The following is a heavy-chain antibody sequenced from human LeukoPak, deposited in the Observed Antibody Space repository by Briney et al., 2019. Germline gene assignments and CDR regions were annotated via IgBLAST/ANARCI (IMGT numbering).Heavy chain of an antibody. CDR1: GGSISSSSYY. V-gene: IGHV4-39*07. CDR2: IYYSGST. J-gene: IGHJ4*02. D-gene: IGHD2-8*01. CDR3: ARDQWTFDY. Sequence: PSETLSLTCTVSGGSISSSSYYWGWIRQPPGKGLEWIGSIYYSGSTYYNPSLKSRVTISVDTSKNQFSLKLSSVTAADTAVYYCARDQWTFDYWGQGTLVTVSS.